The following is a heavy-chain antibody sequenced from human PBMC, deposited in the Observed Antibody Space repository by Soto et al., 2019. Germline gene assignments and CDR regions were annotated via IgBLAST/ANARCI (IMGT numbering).Heavy chain of an antibody. D-gene: IGHD3-22*01. J-gene: IGHJ6*02. CDR2: IWYDGSNK. CDR3: AIDLIGYDYVVDV. V-gene: IGHV3-33*01. Sequence: QVQLVESGGGVVQPGRSLRLSCAASGFSFRSYGMHWVRQAPGKGLEWVAIIWYDGSNKYYADSVKGRFTISRDDSTSTVSLQMDSLRAEDTAVYFCAIDLIGYDYVVDVWGQGTTVTVSS. CDR1: GFSFRSYG.